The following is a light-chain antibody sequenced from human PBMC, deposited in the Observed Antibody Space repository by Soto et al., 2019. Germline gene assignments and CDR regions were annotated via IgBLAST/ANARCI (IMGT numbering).Light chain of an antibody. J-gene: IGKJ5*01. V-gene: IGKV3-11*01. CDR1: QSVSSY. Sequence: EIVLTKSPATLSLSPGARPTLSCGASQSVSSYLAWYQQKPGQAPRLLIYGASTRATGIPARFSGSGSGTGFTLTISSLEPEDFAVYYCHQRSSWPITFGQGTRLEI. CDR2: GAS. CDR3: HQRSSWPIT.